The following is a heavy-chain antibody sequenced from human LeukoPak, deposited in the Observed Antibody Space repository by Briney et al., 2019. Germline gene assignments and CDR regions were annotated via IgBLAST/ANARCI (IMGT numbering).Heavy chain of an antibody. CDR1: GFTFSSYW. CDR2: INSDGSST. J-gene: IGHJ3*02. Sequence: GGSLRLSCAASGFTFSSYWMHWVRQAPGKGLVWVSRINSDGSSTSYADSVKGRFTISRDNAKNTLYLQMNSLRAEDTAVYYCITLSGFSSSLGAAFNIWGQGTMLTVSS. CDR3: ITLSGFSSSLGAAFNI. D-gene: IGHD6-13*01. V-gene: IGHV3-74*01.